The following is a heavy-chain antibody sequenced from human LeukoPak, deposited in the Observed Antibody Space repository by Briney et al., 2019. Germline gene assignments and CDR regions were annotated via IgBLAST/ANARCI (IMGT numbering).Heavy chain of an antibody. CDR2: ISHRGRT. Sequence: PSETLSLTCAVYGGSVSGYYWSWIRQPPEKGLEWIGEISHRGRTHYTPSLQSRVTMSVDTSKNQFAPNLNSVTAADTAVYYCARVPLRFLEPFDYWGQGILVTVSS. CDR3: ARVPLRFLEPFDY. D-gene: IGHD3-3*01. CDR1: GGSVSGYY. V-gene: IGHV4-34*01. J-gene: IGHJ4*02.